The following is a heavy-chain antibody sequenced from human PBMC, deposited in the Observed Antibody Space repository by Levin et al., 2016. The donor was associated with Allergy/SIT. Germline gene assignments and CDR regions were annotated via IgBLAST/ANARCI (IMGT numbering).Heavy chain of an antibody. Sequence: SQTLSLTCGVSGVSITSSYWWTWVRQPPGKGLEWIGEIYYSGTTNYNPSLRSRVTISVDKSKNQFSLKVTSVTAADTAVYYCATRTAMVTKGAWFGPWGQGTLVTVSS. D-gene: IGHD5-18*01. J-gene: IGHJ5*02. V-gene: IGHV4-4*02. CDR2: IYYSGTT. CDR1: GVSITSSYW. CDR3: ATRTAMVTKGAWFGP.